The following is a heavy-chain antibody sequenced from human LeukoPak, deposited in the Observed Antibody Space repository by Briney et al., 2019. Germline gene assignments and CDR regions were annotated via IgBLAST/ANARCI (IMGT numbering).Heavy chain of an antibody. D-gene: IGHD3-16*01. Sequence: PGGSLRLSCAASGFTFSDYYMSWIRQAPGKGLEWVSYISSSGSTIYYADSVKGRFTISRDNAKNSLYLQMNNLRAEYTAVYSCPRGRGVDRFDYWGQGTVVTVSS. CDR1: GFTFSDYY. CDR3: PRGRGVDRFDY. CDR2: ISSSGSTI. J-gene: IGHJ4*02. V-gene: IGHV3-11*04.